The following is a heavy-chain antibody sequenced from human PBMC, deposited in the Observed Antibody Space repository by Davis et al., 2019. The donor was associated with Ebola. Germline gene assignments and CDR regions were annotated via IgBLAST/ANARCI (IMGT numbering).Heavy chain of an antibody. J-gene: IGHJ4*02. Sequence: ASVKVSCKASGVTFSSSAISWVRQAPGQGLEWLGRVILKSGATNYAQKFQGRVTMTRDTSISTVYMELSSLRYDDTADYYCARGHNYAHEYWGQGTLVTVSS. CDR2: VILKSGAT. CDR1: GVTFSSSA. D-gene: IGHD4-11*01. CDR3: ARGHNYAHEY. V-gene: IGHV1-2*06.